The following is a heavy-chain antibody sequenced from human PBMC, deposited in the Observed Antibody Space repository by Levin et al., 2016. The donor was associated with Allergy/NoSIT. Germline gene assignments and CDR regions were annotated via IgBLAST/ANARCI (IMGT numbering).Heavy chain of an antibody. V-gene: IGHV4-59*08. J-gene: IGHJ6*02. Sequence: RQAPGKGLEYIGYIYYSGSTNYNPSLKSRVTISADTSKNQFSLNLNSVTAADTAVYYCASTKYSYGSYYYHGMDVWGQGTTVTVSS. CDR3: ASTKYSYGSYYYHGMDV. D-gene: IGHD5-18*01. CDR2: IYYSGST.